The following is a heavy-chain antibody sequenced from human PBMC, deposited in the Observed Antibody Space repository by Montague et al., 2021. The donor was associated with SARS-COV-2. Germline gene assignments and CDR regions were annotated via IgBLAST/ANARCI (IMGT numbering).Heavy chain of an antibody. J-gene: IGHJ5*01. D-gene: IGHD1-14*01. CDR2: ASVNFNS. V-gene: IGHV4-39*02. CDR3: ASLDRNWFDS. CDR1: GGSMNNKGYY. Sequence: SETLSLTCAVSGGSMNNKGYYWVWVRQPPGKGLEWLGSASVNFNSYYNPSLKSRVIIFLDTSKNLFSLRLESVTAADTAVYYCASLDRNWFDSWGQGTLVTVSS.